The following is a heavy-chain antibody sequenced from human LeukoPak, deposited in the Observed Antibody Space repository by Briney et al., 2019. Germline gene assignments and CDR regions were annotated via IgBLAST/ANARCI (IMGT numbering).Heavy chain of an antibody. CDR3: ARDNGRRRGLLDY. V-gene: IGHV1-69*13. Sequence: SVKVSCKASGYTFPSYGISWVRQAPGQGLEWMGGIIPMFGTVNYAQKLQGRVTITADESTTTAFMELSSLRSEDTAVYYCARDNGRRRGLLDYWGQGTLVTVSS. J-gene: IGHJ4*02. CDR2: IIPMFGTV. CDR1: GYTFPSYG. D-gene: IGHD2-8*01.